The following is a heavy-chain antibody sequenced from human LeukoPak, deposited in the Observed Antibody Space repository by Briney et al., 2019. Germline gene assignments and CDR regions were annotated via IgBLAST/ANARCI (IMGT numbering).Heavy chain of an antibody. CDR2: IYYSGST. CDR3: ARHVRSGYYHGVFDY. V-gene: IGHV4-59*08. D-gene: IGHD3-22*01. Sequence: SETLSLTCTVSGASISSYYWSWIRQPPGKGLQWIGYIYYSGSTNHNPSLKSRVTISVDTSKNQFSLKLSSVTAADTAVYYCARHVRSGYYHGVFDYWGQGTLVTVSS. CDR1: GASISSYY. J-gene: IGHJ4*02.